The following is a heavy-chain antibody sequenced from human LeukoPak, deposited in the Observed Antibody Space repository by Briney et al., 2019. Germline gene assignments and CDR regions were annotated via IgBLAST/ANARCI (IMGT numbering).Heavy chain of an antibody. CDR3: ARDPQYSYDDTGTFDS. Sequence: TGGSLRLSCVASGFTFSNFWMSWVRQAPGKGPEWVANIKQGGDETYYLDSVKGRFTVSRGNAKNSLYLQMNTLRAEDTAVYYCARDPQYSYDDTGTFDSWGQGTLVTVSS. CDR2: IKQGGDET. CDR1: GFTFSNFW. D-gene: IGHD3-22*01. J-gene: IGHJ4*02. V-gene: IGHV3-7*01.